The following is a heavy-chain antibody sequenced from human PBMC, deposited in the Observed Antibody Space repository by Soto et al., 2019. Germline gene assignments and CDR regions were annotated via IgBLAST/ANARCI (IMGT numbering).Heavy chain of an antibody. Sequence: SETLSLTCTVSGGSISSYYWSWIRQPPGKGLEWIGYIYYSGSTNYNPSLKSRVTISVDTSKNQFSLKLSSVTAADTAVYYCARSDRHGSGSYYYYYGMDVWGQGTTVTVSS. V-gene: IGHV4-59*01. D-gene: IGHD3-10*01. J-gene: IGHJ6*02. CDR2: IYYSGST. CDR3: ARSDRHGSGSYYYYYGMDV. CDR1: GGSISSYY.